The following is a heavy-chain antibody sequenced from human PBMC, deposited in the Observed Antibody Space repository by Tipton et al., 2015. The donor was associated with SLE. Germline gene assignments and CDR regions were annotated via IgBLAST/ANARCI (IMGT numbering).Heavy chain of an antibody. CDR3: ARSKGVFDY. V-gene: IGHV7-4-1*02. D-gene: IGHD4-11*01. CDR1: GYTFTTYG. J-gene: IGHJ4*02. CDR2: ININTGNP. Sequence: GAEVKKPGASVKVSCKASGYTFTTYGISWVRQAPGQGLEWMGWININTGNPTYAQGFTGRFAFSLDTSVSTAYLQISSLKAEDTAVYYCARSKGVFDYWGQGTLVTVSS.